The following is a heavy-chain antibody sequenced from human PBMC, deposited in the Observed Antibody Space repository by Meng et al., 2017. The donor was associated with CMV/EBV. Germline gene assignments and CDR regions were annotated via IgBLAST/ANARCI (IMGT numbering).Heavy chain of an antibody. CDR2: IYYSGST. J-gene: IGHJ4*02. CDR3: ARGDIVVVPAASYFDY. CDR1: GGSISSGGYY. D-gene: IGHD2-2*01. V-gene: IGHV4-31*03. Sequence: SETLSLTCTVSGGSISSGGYYWSWIRQPPGKGLEWIGYIYYSGSTYYNPSLKSRVTISVDTSKNQFSLKLSSVTAADTAVYYCARGDIVVVPAASYFDYWGQGTLVTVSS.